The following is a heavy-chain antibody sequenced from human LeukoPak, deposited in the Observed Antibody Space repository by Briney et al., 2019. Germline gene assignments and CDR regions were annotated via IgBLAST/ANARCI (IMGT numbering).Heavy chain of an antibody. D-gene: IGHD3-10*01. CDR1: GGSISSSNYY. CDR2: IYYSGST. Sequence: SETLSLTCTVSGGSISSSNYYWGWIRQPPGKGLEWIGSIYYSGSTYYNPSLKSRVTISGDTSKNQFSLKLSSVTAADTAVYYCARLDGSGSYGWFDPWGQGTLVTVSS. J-gene: IGHJ5*02. V-gene: IGHV4-39*01. CDR3: ARLDGSGSYGWFDP.